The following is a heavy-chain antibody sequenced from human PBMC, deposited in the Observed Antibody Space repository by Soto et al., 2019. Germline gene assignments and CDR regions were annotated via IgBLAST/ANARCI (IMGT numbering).Heavy chain of an antibody. D-gene: IGHD6-13*01. CDR1: GASVSSSSYY. J-gene: IGHJ4*02. CDR3: ARLGYSSSWEY. V-gene: IGHV4-39*01. CDR2: IYYSGST. Sequence: SETLAVTCTVPGASVSSSSYYWGWIRQPPGKGLEWIGSIYYSGSTYYNPSLKSRVTISVDTSKNQFSLKLSSVTAADTAVYYCARLGYSSSWEYWGQGTLVS.